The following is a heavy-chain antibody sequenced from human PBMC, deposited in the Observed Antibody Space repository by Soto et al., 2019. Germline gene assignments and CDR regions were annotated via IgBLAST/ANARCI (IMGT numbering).Heavy chain of an antibody. CDR3: ATDPHYYDTTGYCLDN. J-gene: IGHJ4*02. CDR1: GYTFTTYA. V-gene: IGHV1-3*01. CDR2: INADNGNT. Sequence: QVQLVQSGAEVKKPGASMKVSCKASGYTFTTYAIRWVRQAPGQSPEWMGWINADNGNTRYSQKFQGRITITRDTSASTAYMELSSLRSDDTAVYYCATDPHYYDTTGYCLDNWGQGTLVTVSS. D-gene: IGHD3-22*01.